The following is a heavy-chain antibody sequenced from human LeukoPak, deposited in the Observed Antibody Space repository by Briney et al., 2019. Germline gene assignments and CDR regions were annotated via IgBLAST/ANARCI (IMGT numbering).Heavy chain of an antibody. Sequence: SETLSLTCTVSGGSISSYYWSWIRQPDGKGLEWIGRIYTSGSTNYNPSLKSRVTMSVDTSKNQFSLKLSSVTVADTAVHYSAGGTYYDFWSGPVSWFDPWGQGTLVTVSS. J-gene: IGHJ5*02. CDR2: IYTSGST. V-gene: IGHV4-4*07. CDR1: GGSISSYY. CDR3: AGGTYYDFWSGPVSWFDP. D-gene: IGHD3-3*01.